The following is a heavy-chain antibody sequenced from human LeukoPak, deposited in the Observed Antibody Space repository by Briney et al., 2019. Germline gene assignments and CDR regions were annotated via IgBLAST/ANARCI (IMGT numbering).Heavy chain of an antibody. CDR1: GYTFTSYY. D-gene: IGHD6-6*01. CDR3: ASRAADIATRPAYYYYYMDV. CDR2: IIPIFGTA. J-gene: IGHJ6*03. V-gene: IGHV1-69*06. Sequence: SVKVSCKASGYTFTSYYMHWVRQAPGQGLEWMGGIIPIFGTANYAQKFQGRVTITADKSTSTAYMELSSLRSEDTAVYYCASRAADIATRPAYYYYYMDVWGKGTTVTVSS.